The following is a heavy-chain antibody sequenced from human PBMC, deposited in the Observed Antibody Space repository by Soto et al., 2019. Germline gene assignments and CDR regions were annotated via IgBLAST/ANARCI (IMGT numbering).Heavy chain of an antibody. CDR1: GGTFSSYA. CDR3: ARARTVPASNWFDP. V-gene: IGHV1-69*01. J-gene: IGHJ5*02. Sequence: ASVKVSCNASGGTFSSYAISWVRQAPGQGLEWMGGIIPIFGTANYAQKFQGRVTITADESTSTAYMELSSLRSEDTAVYYCARARTVPASNWFDPWGQGTLVTVSS. D-gene: IGHD4-17*01. CDR2: IIPIFGTA.